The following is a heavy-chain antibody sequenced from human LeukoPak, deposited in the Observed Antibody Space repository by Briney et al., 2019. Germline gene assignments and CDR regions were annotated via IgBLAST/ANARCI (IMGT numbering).Heavy chain of an antibody. V-gene: IGHV3-21*04. CDR2: IGGSSSFV. D-gene: IGHD1-14*01. J-gene: IGHJ4*02. CDR1: GFTFSSYT. CDR3: ARGVEPLAANTLAY. Sequence: GGSLRLSCAASGFTFSSYTMNWVRQAPGKGLEWVSSIGGSSSFVFYADSVQGRFTISRDNSKNTLYLEMNSLSPDDTAVYYCARGVEPLAANTLAYWGQGTLVTVSS.